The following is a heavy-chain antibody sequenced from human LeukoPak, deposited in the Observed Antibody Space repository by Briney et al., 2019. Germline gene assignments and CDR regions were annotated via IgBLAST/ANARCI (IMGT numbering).Heavy chain of an antibody. J-gene: IGHJ2*01. CDR1: GFTFSSYE. CDR3: ASRGALNYWYFDL. V-gene: IGHV3-23*01. Sequence: GGSLRLSCAASGFTFSSYEMNWVRQAPGKGLEWVSAISGSGGSTYYADSVKGRFTISRDNSKNTLYLQMNSLRAEDTAVYCCASRGALNYWYFDLWGRGTLVTVSS. CDR2: ISGSGGST.